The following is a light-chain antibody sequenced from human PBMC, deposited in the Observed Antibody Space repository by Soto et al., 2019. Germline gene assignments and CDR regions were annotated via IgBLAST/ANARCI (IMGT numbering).Light chain of an antibody. J-gene: IGKJ4*01. V-gene: IGKV1-9*01. CDR2: AAS. Sequence: DIQLNQSPSFLSASVGDRVTITCRASQGISSYLVWYQQKPGKAPKLLIYAASTLQSGVPSRFSGSASGTEFTLTISSLQPEDFASYYCQQLNSYPLTFGGGTKVEIK. CDR3: QQLNSYPLT. CDR1: QGISSY.